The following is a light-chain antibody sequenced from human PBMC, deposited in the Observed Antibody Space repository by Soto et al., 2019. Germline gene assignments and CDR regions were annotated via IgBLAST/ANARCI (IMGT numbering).Light chain of an antibody. CDR2: GAN. CDR3: QKYNRAPFT. CDR1: QGVSNY. V-gene: IGKV1-27*01. Sequence: DIQMTQSPSSLSASVGDRVTITCRASQGVSNYLAWYQQKPGKVPELLIYGANTLQSGVPSRFSGSGSGTDFTLTISRLQPEDVATYYCQKYNRAPFTFGPGTTVDIK. J-gene: IGKJ3*01.